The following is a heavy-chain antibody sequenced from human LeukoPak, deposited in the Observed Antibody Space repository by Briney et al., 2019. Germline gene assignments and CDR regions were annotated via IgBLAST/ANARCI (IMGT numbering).Heavy chain of an antibody. CDR3: ARGHPQEVLWFGELLRTPDDWFDP. D-gene: IGHD3-10*01. V-gene: IGHV4-39*07. CDR2: IYYSGST. CDR1: GGSISSSSYY. Sequence: PSETLSLTCTVSGGSISSSSYYWGWIRQPPGKGLEWIGSIYYSGSTYYNPSLKSRVTISVDTSKNQFSLKLSSVTAADTAVYYCARGHPQEVLWFGELLRTPDDWFDPWGQGTLVTVSS. J-gene: IGHJ5*02.